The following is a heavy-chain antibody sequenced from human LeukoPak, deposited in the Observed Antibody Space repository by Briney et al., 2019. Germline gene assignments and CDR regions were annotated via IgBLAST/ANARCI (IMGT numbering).Heavy chain of an antibody. J-gene: IGHJ6*02. Sequence: AGGSLRLSCAASGFTFSDYYMSWIRQAPGKGPEWVSYITSGSTIYYADSVKGRFTISRDNAKSSLYLQMNSLRAEDTAVYYCARDGSKYCSSSSCYSGHYYYGMDVWGQGTTVTVSS. CDR1: GFTFSDYY. V-gene: IGHV3-11*01. CDR2: ITSGSTI. D-gene: IGHD2-2*01. CDR3: ARDGSKYCSSSSCYSGHYYYGMDV.